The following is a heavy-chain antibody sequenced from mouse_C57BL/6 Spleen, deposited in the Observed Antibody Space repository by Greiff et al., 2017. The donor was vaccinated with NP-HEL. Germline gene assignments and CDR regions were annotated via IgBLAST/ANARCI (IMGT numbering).Heavy chain of an antibody. CDR3: ARHSPYDYADAMDY. CDR1: GFTFSDYY. J-gene: IGHJ4*01. D-gene: IGHD2-4*01. Sequence: EVKLQESGGGLVQPGGSLKLSCAASGFTFSDYYMYWVRQTPEKRLEWVAYISNGGGSTYYPDTVKGRFTISRDNAKNTLYLQMSRLKSEDTAMYYCARHSPYDYADAMDYWGQGTSVTVSS. V-gene: IGHV5-12*01. CDR2: ISNGGGST.